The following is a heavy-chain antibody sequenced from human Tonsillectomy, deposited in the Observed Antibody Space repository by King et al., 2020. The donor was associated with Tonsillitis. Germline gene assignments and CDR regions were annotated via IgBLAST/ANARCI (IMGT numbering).Heavy chain of an antibody. D-gene: IGHD1-26*01. V-gene: IGHV3-30*01. J-gene: IGHJ5*02. CDR3: ARDDSGTYYGWFDP. CDR1: GFTFNTYA. Sequence: VQLVESGGGVVQPGRSQRLSCAASGFTFNTYAMHWVRQAPGKGLEWVAGISNDGSNKYYGDTVKGRFTISRDNSENTLFLQMNSLRPEDTAVYYCARDDSGTYYGWFDPWGQGTLVTVSS. CDR2: ISNDGSNK.